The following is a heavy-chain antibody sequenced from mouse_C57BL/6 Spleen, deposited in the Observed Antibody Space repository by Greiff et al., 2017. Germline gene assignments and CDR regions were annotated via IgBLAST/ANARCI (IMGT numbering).Heavy chain of an antibody. CDR1: GYAFSSYW. D-gene: IGHD4-1*01. Sequence: QVQLQQSGAELVKPGASVKISCKASGYAFSSYWMNWVKQRPGKGLEWIGQIYPGDGDTNYNGKFKGKATLTADKSSSTAYMQLSSRTSEDAAVYFCARLGRDYFDYWGQGTTLTVSA. V-gene: IGHV1-80*01. J-gene: IGHJ2*01. CDR3: ARLGRDYFDY. CDR2: IYPGDGDT.